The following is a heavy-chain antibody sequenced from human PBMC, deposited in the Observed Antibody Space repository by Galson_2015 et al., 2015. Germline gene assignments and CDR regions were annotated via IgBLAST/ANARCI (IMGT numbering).Heavy chain of an antibody. Sequence: LRLSCAASGFTFSSYAMSWVRQAPGKGLEWVSAISGSGGSTYYADSVKGRFTISRDNSKNTLYLQMNSLRAEDTAVYYCAKGRKGAYQLLFDYWGQGSLVTVSS. D-gene: IGHD2-2*01. CDR1: GFTFSSYA. V-gene: IGHV3-23*01. J-gene: IGHJ4*02. CDR3: AKGRKGAYQLLFDY. CDR2: ISGSGGST.